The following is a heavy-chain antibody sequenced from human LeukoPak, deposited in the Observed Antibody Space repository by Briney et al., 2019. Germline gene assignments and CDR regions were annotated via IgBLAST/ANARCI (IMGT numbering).Heavy chain of an antibody. Sequence: PGGSLRLSCVASGFTYSHNGMHWVRQAPGKGLEWVAFIQYDGNTIFYADSVRGRFTISRDNSKNTVYLQMNSLRAEDTAVYFCAKEALPGIAAAGRVYWGQGTLVTVSS. D-gene: IGHD6-25*01. CDR3: AKEALPGIAAAGRVY. V-gene: IGHV3-30*02. CDR2: IQYDGNTI. J-gene: IGHJ4*02. CDR1: GFTYSHNG.